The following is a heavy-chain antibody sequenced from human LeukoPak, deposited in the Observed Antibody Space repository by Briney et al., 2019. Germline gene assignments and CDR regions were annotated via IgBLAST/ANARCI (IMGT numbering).Heavy chain of an antibody. J-gene: IGHJ4*02. CDR2: ISYDGSNK. D-gene: IGHD3-16*01. CDR1: GFTFSSYA. Sequence: PGGSLRLSCAASGFTFSSYAMHWVRQAPGKGLEWVAVISYDGSNKYYADSVKGRFTISRDNSKNTLYLQMNSLRAEDTAVYYCARGPSRLAGDYFDSWGQGTLVTVSS. V-gene: IGHV3-30-3*01. CDR3: ARGPSRLAGDYFDS.